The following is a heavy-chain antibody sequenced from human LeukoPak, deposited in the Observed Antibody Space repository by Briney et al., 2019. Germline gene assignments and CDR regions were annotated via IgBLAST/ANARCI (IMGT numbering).Heavy chain of an antibody. V-gene: IGHV4-34*01. J-gene: IGHJ4*02. CDR2: INHSGST. CDR3: ARADYDFWSGYFY. D-gene: IGHD3-3*01. CDR1: GGSFSGYY. Sequence: PSETLSLTCAVYGGSFSGYYWGWIRQPPGKGLEWIGEINHSGSTNYNPSLKSRVTISVDTSKNQFSLKLSSVSAADTAVYYCARADYDFWSGYFYWGQGTLVTVSS.